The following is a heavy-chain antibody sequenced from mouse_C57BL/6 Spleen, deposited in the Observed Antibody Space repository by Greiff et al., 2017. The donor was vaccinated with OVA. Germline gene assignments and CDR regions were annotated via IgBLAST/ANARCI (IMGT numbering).Heavy chain of an antibody. J-gene: IGHJ4*01. CDR2: IWSGGST. CDR3: ARREGSGYAMDY. Sequence: QVQLKESGPGLVQPSQSLSITCTVSGFSLTSYGVNWVRQSPGKGLEWLGVIWSGGSTDYNAAFISRLSISKDNSKSQVFFKMNSLQAYDTAIYYCARREGSGYAMDYWGQGTSVTVSS. V-gene: IGHV2-2*01. CDR1: GFSLTSYG. D-gene: IGHD3-2*02.